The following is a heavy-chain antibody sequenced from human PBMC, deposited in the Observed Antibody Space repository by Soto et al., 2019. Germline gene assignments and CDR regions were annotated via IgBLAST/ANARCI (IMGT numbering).Heavy chain of an antibody. V-gene: IGHV4-31*03. CDR3: AQSAHRYLRWFDP. D-gene: IGHD1-20*01. CDR1: GGSISSGGYY. CDR2: IYYSGST. Sequence: QVQLQESGPGLVKPSQTLSLTCTVSGGSISSGGYYWSWIRQHPGKGLEWIGYIYYSGSTYYNPSLKSRVTISVDTSKDQFSLKLSSVTAADTAVYYCAQSAHRYLRWFDPWGQGTLVTVSS. J-gene: IGHJ5*02.